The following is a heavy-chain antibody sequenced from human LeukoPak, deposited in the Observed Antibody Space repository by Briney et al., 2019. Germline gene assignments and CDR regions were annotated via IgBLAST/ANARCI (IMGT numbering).Heavy chain of an antibody. V-gene: IGHV4-61*01. CDR1: GGSISSGSYY. J-gene: IGHJ5*02. Sequence: SQTLSLTCTVSGGSISSGSYYWSWIRQPPGKGLEWIGYIYYSGSTNYNPSLKSRVTISVDTSKNQFSLKLSSVTAADTAVYYCARQIRGSGWYGDWFDPWGQGTLVTVSS. CDR2: IYYSGST. CDR3: ARQIRGSGWYGDWFDP. D-gene: IGHD6-19*01.